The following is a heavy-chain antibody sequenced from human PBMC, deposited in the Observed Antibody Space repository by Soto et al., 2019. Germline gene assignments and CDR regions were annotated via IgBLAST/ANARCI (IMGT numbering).Heavy chain of an antibody. CDR3: ARGWGYCSGGSCYSSRWFDP. Sequence: GAPVKVSCKASGGTFSSYTISWVRQAPGQGLEWMGRINPNSGITNYAQNFQGRVTMTTNKSTSTAYMELSSLRSEDTAVYYCARGWGYCSGGSCYSSRWFDPWGQGTLVTVSS. D-gene: IGHD2-15*01. J-gene: IGHJ5*02. V-gene: IGHV1-69*02. CDR2: INPNSGIT. CDR1: GGTFSSYT.